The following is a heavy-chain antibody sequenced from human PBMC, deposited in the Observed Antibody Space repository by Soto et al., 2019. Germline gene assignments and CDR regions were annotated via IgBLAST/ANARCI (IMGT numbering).Heavy chain of an antibody. Sequence: GASVKVSCKASGGTFSSYTISWVRQAPGQGLEWMGRIIPILGIANYAQKFQGRVTITADKSTSTAYMELSSLRSEDTAVYYCARGPTHYCSSTSCYALGLFDYWGQGTLVTVSS. D-gene: IGHD2-2*01. J-gene: IGHJ4*02. CDR1: GGTFSSYT. CDR3: ARGPTHYCSSTSCYALGLFDY. CDR2: IIPILGIA. V-gene: IGHV1-69*02.